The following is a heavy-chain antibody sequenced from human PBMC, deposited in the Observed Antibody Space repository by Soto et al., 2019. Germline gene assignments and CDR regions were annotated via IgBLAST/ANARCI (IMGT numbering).Heavy chain of an antibody. D-gene: IGHD5-18*01. CDR1: GFTFSSYS. V-gene: IGHV3-21*01. J-gene: IGHJ4*02. CDR2: ISSSSYI. CDR3: ARVSYGYTRYFDY. Sequence: GGSLRLSCAASGFTFSSYSMNWVRQAPGKGLEWVSSISSSSYIYYADSVKGRFTISRDNAKNSLYLQMNSLRAEDTAVYYCARVSYGYTRYFDYWGQGTLVTVSS.